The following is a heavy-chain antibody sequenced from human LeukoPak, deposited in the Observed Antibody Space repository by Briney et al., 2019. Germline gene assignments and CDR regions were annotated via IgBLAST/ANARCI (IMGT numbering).Heavy chain of an antibody. CDR1: GGSISSGDYY. J-gene: IGHJ3*02. D-gene: IGHD3-22*01. Sequence: SQTLSLTCTVSGGSISSGDYYWSWTRQPPGKGLEWIGYIYYSGSTYYNPSLKSRVTISVDTSKNQFSLKLSSVTAADTAVYYCARDRIQYYYDSSGYYFDAFDIWGQGTMVTVSS. V-gene: IGHV4-30-4*01. CDR2: IYYSGST. CDR3: ARDRIQYYYDSSGYYFDAFDI.